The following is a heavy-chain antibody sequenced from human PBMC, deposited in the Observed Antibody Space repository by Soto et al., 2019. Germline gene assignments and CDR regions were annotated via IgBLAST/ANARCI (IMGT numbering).Heavy chain of an antibody. J-gene: IGHJ6*02. CDR3: TSDSGGAVLKGSGMEV. CDR1: GGSIGSRDYY. CDR2: IYYNGST. D-gene: IGHD2-8*02. V-gene: IGHV4-31*02. Sequence: QVQVQESGPGLVKPSQTLSLKCSVSGGSIGSRDYYWSGSRQHPEEGLEWSGSIYYNGSTDYNPSLRGRPSMSLDTSMDEFPTTLTPATAADTAVSYCTSDSGGAVLKGSGMEVCGQGTTVTVS.